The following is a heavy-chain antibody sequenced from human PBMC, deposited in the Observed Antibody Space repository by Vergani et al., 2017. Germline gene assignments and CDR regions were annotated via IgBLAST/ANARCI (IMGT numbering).Heavy chain of an antibody. CDR3: ARAVRDCSGGSCGNAFDI. Sequence: QEQLVQSGAEVKKPGSSVKVSCKASGGTFSSYAISWVRQAPGQGLEWMGGIIPIFGTANYAQKFQGRVTITADESTSTAYMELSSLRSEDTAVYYCARAVRDCSGGSCGNAFDIWGQGTMVTVSS. CDR1: GGTFSSYA. V-gene: IGHV1-69*01. J-gene: IGHJ3*02. D-gene: IGHD2-15*01. CDR2: IIPIFGTA.